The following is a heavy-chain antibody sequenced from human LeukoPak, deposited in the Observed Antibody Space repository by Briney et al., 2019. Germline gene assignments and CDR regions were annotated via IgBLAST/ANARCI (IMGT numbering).Heavy chain of an antibody. CDR2: FDPEDGET. Sequence: ASVKVSCKVSGYTLTELSMHWARQAPGKGLEWMGGFDPEDGETIYAQKFQGRVTMTEDTSTDTAYMELSSLRSEDTAVYYCARDIRIDYSGWSHFDPWGQGTLVTVSS. J-gene: IGHJ5*02. CDR3: ARDIRIDYSGWSHFDP. CDR1: GYTLTELS. D-gene: IGHD6-19*01. V-gene: IGHV1-24*01.